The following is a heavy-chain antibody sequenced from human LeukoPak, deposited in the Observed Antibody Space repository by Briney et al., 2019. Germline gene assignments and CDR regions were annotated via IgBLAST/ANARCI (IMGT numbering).Heavy chain of an antibody. CDR3: ARDGGTAAAGYYFDS. Sequence: GGSLRLSCAASGFTFSNYAMHWVRQAPGKGLEWVAVISNDGNDKYNADSVKGRFTISRDNSKNMVYLQTNSLRVEDTAVYYCARDGGTAAAGYYFDSWGQGTLVTVSS. D-gene: IGHD6-13*01. J-gene: IGHJ4*02. V-gene: IGHV3-30-3*01. CDR1: GFTFSNYA. CDR2: ISNDGNDK.